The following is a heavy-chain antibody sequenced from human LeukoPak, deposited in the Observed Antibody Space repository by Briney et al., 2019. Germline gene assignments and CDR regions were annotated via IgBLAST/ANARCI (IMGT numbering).Heavy chain of an antibody. V-gene: IGHV1-2*02. CDR2: INPNSGGT. CDR1: GYTFTGYY. J-gene: IGHJ4*02. CDR3: ATEGDGYNYRSDY. Sequence: ASVKVSCKASGYTFTGYYMHWVRQAPGQGLEWMGWINPNSGGTNYAQKFQGRVTMTRDTSISTAYMELSRLRSDGTAVYYCATEGDGYNYRSDYWGQGTLVTVSS. D-gene: IGHD5-24*01.